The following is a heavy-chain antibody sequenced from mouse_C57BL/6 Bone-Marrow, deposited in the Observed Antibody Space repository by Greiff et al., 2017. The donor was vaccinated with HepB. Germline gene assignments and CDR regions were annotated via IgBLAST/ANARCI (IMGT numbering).Heavy chain of an antibody. V-gene: IGHV3-6*01. CDR1: GYSITSGYY. CDR2: ISYDGSN. J-gene: IGHJ2*01. Sequence: VQLQQSGPGLVKPSQSLSLTCSVTGYSITSGYYWNWIRQFPGNKLEWMGYISYDGSNNYNPSLKNRISITRDTSKNQFFLKLNSVTTEDTATYYCARDIYLDYWGQGTTLTVSS. CDR3: ARDIYLDY.